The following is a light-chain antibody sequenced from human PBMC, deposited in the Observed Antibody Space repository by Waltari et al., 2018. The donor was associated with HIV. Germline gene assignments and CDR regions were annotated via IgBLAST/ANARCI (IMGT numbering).Light chain of an antibody. CDR3: SSYRRSYTLDIV. Sequence: QSALTQPASVSGSLRQSITISCTGTTSDVGGYNRVSWYQHHPDKAPKLIIYDVTNRPSGVSNRFSGSKSGNTASLTISGLRAEDEAYYYCSSYRRSYTLDIVFGGGTKLTVL. V-gene: IGLV2-14*01. CDR1: TSDVGGYNR. CDR2: DVT. J-gene: IGLJ2*01.